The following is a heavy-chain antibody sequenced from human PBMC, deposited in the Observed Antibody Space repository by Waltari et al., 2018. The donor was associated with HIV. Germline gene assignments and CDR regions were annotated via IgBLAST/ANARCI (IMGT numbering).Heavy chain of an antibody. D-gene: IGHD4-4*01. V-gene: IGHV6-1*02. J-gene: IGHJ4*02. CDR3: ARDSNGLDY. CDR1: GASVSTDRSA. Sequence: HVQLLQSGPGLVTSSQTLSITCAIFGASVSTDRSAWTLIRLSPSGRLEWLGRTYHRSKWFQLYAPSVRGRIRVDVDTSVNHFSLHLDSVTPDDTAVYYCARDSNGLDYWGQGTVVTVSS. CDR2: TYHRSKWFQ.